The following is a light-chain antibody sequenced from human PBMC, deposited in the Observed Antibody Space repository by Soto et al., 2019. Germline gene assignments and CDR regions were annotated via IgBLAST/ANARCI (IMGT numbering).Light chain of an antibody. CDR2: DVS. J-gene: IGKJ1*01. CDR3: QQYYHWRT. CDR1: QSVSSN. V-gene: IGKV3-15*01. Sequence: EIVLTQSPGTLSLSARERATLSCRASQSVSSNYLAWYKQKPGQAPRRLMYDVSTRASAAHARFIVSGSGSEFTLTISSMQSEDFAIYVCQQYYHWRTLGQVTKV.